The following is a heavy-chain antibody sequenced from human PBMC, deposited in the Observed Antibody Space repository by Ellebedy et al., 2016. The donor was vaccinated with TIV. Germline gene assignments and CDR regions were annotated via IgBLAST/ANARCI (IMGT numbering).Heavy chain of an antibody. CDR2: ISSTSSRM. V-gene: IGHV3-48*02. Sequence: GESLKISCVASGFDFGSYSMNWVRQAPGKGLEWVSYISSTSSRMLYAGSVKGRFTISRDNAKRSLHLQMSSLRDEDTAVYYCATEEEVTTIAFEFWGQGALVTVSS. D-gene: IGHD4-17*01. CDR1: GFDFGSYS. CDR3: ATEEEVTTIAFEF. J-gene: IGHJ4*02.